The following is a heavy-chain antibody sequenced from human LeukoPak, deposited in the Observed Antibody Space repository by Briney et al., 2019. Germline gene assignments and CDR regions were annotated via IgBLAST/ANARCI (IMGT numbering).Heavy chain of an antibody. CDR2: IFYSGST. V-gene: IGHV4-39*07. CDR3: ASGHYDSSGYVDDY. J-gene: IGHJ4*02. Sequence: SETLSLTCTVSSGSISTSNYYWGWVRQPPGKALEWIGNIFYSGSTYYSPSLKSRVTISVDTSKNQFSLKLSSVTAADTAVYYCASGHYDSSGYVDDYWGQGTLVTVSS. D-gene: IGHD3-22*01. CDR1: SGSISTSNYY.